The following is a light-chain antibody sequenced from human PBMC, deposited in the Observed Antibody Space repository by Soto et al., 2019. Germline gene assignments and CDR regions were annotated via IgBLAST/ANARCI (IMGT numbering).Light chain of an antibody. V-gene: IGKV1-5*03. CDR3: QQYHTWWP. J-gene: IGKJ1*01. CDR2: KAS. Sequence: DIQMTQSPSTLSASVGDRVTITCRASQSISSWLAWYQQKPGKAPKLLIYKASSLESGVPSRFSGSGSGTEFTLTIISLQPDDFATYYCQQYHTWWPFGQGTKVEI. CDR1: QSISSW.